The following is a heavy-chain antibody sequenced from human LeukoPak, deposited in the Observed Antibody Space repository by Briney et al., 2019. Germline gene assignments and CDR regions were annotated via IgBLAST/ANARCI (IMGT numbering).Heavy chain of an antibody. CDR3: ARVHGYYDILTGYYRYYFDY. CDR2: INHSGST. Sequence: SETLSHTCAVYDGSFSGYYWTWIRQPPGKGLEWIGEINHSGSTNYNPSLKSRVTIDTSKNQFSLKLTSVTAADTAVYYCARVHGYYDILTGYYRYYFDYWGQGTLVTVSS. J-gene: IGHJ4*02. D-gene: IGHD3-9*01. CDR1: DGSFSGYY. V-gene: IGHV4-34*01.